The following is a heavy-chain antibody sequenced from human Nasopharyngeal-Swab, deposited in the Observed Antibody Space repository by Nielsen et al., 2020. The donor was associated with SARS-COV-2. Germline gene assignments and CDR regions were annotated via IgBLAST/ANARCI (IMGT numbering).Heavy chain of an antibody. J-gene: IGHJ2*01. CDR2: IYYSGST. CDR3: ARGTRGYSLYWYFDL. V-gene: IGHV4-59*01. D-gene: IGHD3-22*01. Sequence: SETLSLTCTVSGGSISSYYWGWIRQPPGKGLEWIGYIYYSGSTNYNPSLKSRVTISVDTSKNQFSLKLSSVTAADTAVYYCARGTRGYSLYWYFDLWGRGTLVTVSS. CDR1: GGSISSYY.